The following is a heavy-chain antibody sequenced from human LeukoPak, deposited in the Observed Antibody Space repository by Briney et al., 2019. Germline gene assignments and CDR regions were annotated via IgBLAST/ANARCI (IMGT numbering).Heavy chain of an antibody. Sequence: PSETLSLTCAVYDGSFSGYSWSWIRQPPGKGLEWIGEINHSGGTNYNPSLKSRVTISLDTSKNQFSLKLSSETAADTAIYYCARGRPVTGANWFDPWGQGALVTVSS. CDR1: DGSFSGYS. V-gene: IGHV4-34*01. CDR2: INHSGGT. J-gene: IGHJ5*02. D-gene: IGHD4-11*01. CDR3: ARGRPVTGANWFDP.